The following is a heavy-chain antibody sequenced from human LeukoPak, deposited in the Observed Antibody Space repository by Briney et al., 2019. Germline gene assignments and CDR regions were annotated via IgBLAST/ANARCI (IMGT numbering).Heavy chain of an antibody. CDR1: GGTFSSYA. CDR2: IIPILGIA. V-gene: IGHV1-69*04. J-gene: IGHJ4*02. Sequence: ASVKVSCKASGGTFSSYAISWVRQAPGQGLEWMGRIIPILGIANYAQKFQGRVTITTDESTSTAYMELSSLRSEDTAVYYCARAGSGIARDWGQGTLVTVSS. D-gene: IGHD3-10*01. CDR3: ARAGSGIARD.